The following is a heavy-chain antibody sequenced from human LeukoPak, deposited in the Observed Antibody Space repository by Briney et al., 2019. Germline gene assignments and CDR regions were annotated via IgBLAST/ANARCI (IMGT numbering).Heavy chain of an antibody. CDR1: EFTFSNYA. CDR2: IYSGGRT. D-gene: IGHD3-10*01. Sequence: PGGSLRLSCAASEFTFSNYAMSWVRQAPGKGLEWVSEIYSGGRTNYTDSVKGRFTISRDNTKNTLYLQMNSLRAEDTAVYYYARGLNYGSGSTLEGFWGQGTLVTVSS. CDR3: ARGLNYGSGSTLEGF. J-gene: IGHJ4*02. V-gene: IGHV3-53*01.